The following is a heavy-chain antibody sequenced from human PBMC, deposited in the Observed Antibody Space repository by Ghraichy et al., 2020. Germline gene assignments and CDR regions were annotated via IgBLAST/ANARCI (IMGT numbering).Heavy chain of an antibody. Sequence: GGSLRLSCAASGFTFSTYVMRWVRQAPGKGLVWVSRISNDGRITSYADSVKGRFTISRDNAKNTLYLQVNSLRAEDTAMYYCARDLDWILYDYWGQGTVVTVSS. J-gene: IGHJ4*02. D-gene: IGHD3-3*01. CDR1: GFTFSTYV. V-gene: IGHV3-74*01. CDR3: ARDLDWILYDY. CDR2: ISNDGRIT.